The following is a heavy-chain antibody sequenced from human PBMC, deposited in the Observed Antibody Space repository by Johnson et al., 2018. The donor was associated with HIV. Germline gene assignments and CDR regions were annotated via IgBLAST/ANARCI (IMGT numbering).Heavy chain of an antibody. CDR1: GFTFDDYA. Sequence: VQLVESGGGLVQPGRSLRLSCAASGFTFDDYAMYWVRQAPGKGLEWVSGISWNSGSIGYADSVRGRFTISRDNSKNTLYLQMYSLRAEDTAVYYCAREDYVGKLGAFDIWGQVTMVTVSS. D-gene: IGHD4-23*01. V-gene: IGHV3-9*01. CDR3: AREDYVGKLGAFDI. CDR2: ISWNSGSI. J-gene: IGHJ3*02.